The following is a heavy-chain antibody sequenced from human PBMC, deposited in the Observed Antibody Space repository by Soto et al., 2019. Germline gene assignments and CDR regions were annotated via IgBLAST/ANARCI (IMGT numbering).Heavy chain of an antibody. Sequence: VGSLRLSCAASGFTFSSYAMSWVRQAPGKGLEWVSAISGSGGSTYYADSVKGRFTISRDNSKNTLYLQMNSLRAEDTAVYYCAKAFLIFGVVSGMDVWGQGTTVTVSS. CDR1: GFTFSSYA. J-gene: IGHJ6*02. D-gene: IGHD3-3*02. V-gene: IGHV3-23*01. CDR3: AKAFLIFGVVSGMDV. CDR2: ISGSGGST.